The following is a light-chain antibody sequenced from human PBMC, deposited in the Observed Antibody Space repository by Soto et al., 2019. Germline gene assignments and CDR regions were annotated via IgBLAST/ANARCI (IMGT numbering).Light chain of an antibody. CDR1: SSDVGGYNY. Sequence: QSALTQPASVSGSPGQSITISCTGTSSDVGGYNYVSWYQQHPGKAPKLMIYDVSNRPSGVSNRFSGSKSGNTASLTISGPQAEEEADYYCSPYTSGSTLVFGTGTKLPS. CDR2: DVS. CDR3: SPYTSGSTLV. J-gene: IGLJ1*01. V-gene: IGLV2-14*01.